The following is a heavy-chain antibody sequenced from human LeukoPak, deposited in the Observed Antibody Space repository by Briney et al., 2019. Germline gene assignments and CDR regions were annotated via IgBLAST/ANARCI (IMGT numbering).Heavy chain of an antibody. J-gene: IGHJ3*02. CDR3: ARELRGVEMATTPDAFDI. D-gene: IGHD5-24*01. CDR1: GFTFSSYA. Sequence: GGSLRLSCAASGFTFSSYAMHWVRQAPGKGLEWVAVISYDGSNKYYADSVKGRFTISRDNSKNTLYLQMNSLRAEDTAVYYCARELRGVEMATTPDAFDIWGQGTMVTVSS. V-gene: IGHV3-30*04. CDR2: ISYDGSNK.